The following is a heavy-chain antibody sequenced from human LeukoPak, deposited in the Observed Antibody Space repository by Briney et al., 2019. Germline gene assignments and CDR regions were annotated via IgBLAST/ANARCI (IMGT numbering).Heavy chain of an antibody. CDR2: IRYDGNTK. CDR1: GFTFSSYG. J-gene: IGHJ4*02. D-gene: IGHD2-2*01. V-gene: IGHV3-30*02. CDR3: ARGQSTSCYDY. Sequence: GGSLRLSCAASGFTFSSYGMHWVRQAPGKGLEWVAFIRYDGNTKYYVDSVKGRFTISRDNSKNTLYLQMNSLRAEDTAVYYCARGQSTSCYDYWGQGTLVTVSS.